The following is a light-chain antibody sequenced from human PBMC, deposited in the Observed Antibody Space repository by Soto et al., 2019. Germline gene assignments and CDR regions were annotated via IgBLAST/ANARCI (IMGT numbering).Light chain of an antibody. CDR2: GGS. Sequence: ERVMTQSPVTLSVTPGTSATLSCRASESVRSDLAWYQQKPGQAPRLLIYGGSLRAADVSDRFSGSGSGTEFTLTISNLQSEDSAVYYCQQYNDWPTITFGQGTRLETK. CDR1: ESVRSD. CDR3: QQYNDWPTIT. V-gene: IGKV3-15*01. J-gene: IGKJ5*01.